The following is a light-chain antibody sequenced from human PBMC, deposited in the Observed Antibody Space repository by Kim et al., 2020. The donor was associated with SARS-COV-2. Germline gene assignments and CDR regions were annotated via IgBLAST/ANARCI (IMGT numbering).Light chain of an antibody. CDR3: SSYTGSSTLV. J-gene: IGLJ2*01. CDR2: DVI. CDR1: SGDVDGYNS. V-gene: IGLV2-14*03. Sequence: QSALTRPGTVSGSPGQSITISCTGTSGDVDGYNSVSWYQQHPGTAPKLVLYDVIYRPSGISDRFTGSKSANTASLTISGLQADDEADYYCSSYTGSSTLVFGGGTKLTVL.